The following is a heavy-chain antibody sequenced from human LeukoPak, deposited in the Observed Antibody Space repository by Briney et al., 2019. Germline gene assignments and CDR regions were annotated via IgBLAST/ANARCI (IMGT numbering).Heavy chain of an antibody. J-gene: IGHJ6*03. CDR3: AASDPNYYYYYMDV. V-gene: IGHV3-23*01. CDR2: ISGSGGST. Sequence: GGSLRLSCAASGFTVSSNYMSWVRQAPGKGLEWVSAISGSGGSTYYADSVKGRFTISRDNSKNTLYLQMNSLRAEDTAVYYCAASDPNYYYYYMDVWGKGTTVTISS. CDR1: GFTVSSNY.